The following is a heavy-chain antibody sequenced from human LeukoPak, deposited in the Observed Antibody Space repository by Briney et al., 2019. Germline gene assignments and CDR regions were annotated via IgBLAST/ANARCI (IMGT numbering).Heavy chain of an antibody. D-gene: IGHD4-17*01. CDR1: GFTFDDYA. CDR2: ISWNSGSI. CDR3: AKDLYGGYEGAGNWFDP. J-gene: IGHJ5*02. V-gene: IGHV3-9*01. Sequence: PGGSLRLSCAASGFTFDDYAMHWVRHAPGKGLEWVSGISWNSGSIGYADSVKGRFTISRDNAKNSLYLQMNSLRAEDTALYYCAKDLYGGYEGAGNWFDPWGQGTLVTVSS.